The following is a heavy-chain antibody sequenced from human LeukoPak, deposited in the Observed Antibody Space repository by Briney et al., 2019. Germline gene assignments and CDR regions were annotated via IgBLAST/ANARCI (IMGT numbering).Heavy chain of an antibody. CDR3: AKRKWYSSGWLSN. D-gene: IGHD6-19*01. V-gene: IGHV3-23*01. J-gene: IGHJ4*02. CDR2: ISGSGGST. Sequence: GALRLSCAASGFTFSSYAMSWVRQAPGKGLEWVSAISGSGGSTYYADSVKGRFTISRDNSKNTLYLQMNSLRAEDTAVYYCAKRKWYSSGWLSNWGQGTLVTVSS. CDR1: GFTFSSYA.